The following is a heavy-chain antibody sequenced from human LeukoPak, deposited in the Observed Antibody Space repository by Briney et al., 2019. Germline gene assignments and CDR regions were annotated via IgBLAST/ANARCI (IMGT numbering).Heavy chain of an antibody. CDR3: ASQDY. J-gene: IGHJ4*02. V-gene: IGHV3-7*01. Sequence: GGSLRLSCAASGFTVSSNYMSWVRQAPGKGLEWVANIKQDGSEKYYVDSVKGRFTISRDNAKNSLYLQMNSLRAEDTAVYYCASQDYWGQGTLVTVSS. CDR1: GFTVSSNY. CDR2: IKQDGSEK.